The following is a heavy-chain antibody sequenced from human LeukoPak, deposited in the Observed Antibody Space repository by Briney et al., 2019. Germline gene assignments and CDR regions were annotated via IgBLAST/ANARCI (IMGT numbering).Heavy chain of an antibody. CDR1: GGTFSSYA. Sequence: ASVKVSCKASGGTFSSYAISWVRQAPGQGLEWMGRIIPILGIANYAQKFQGRVTITADKSTSTAYMELSSLRSEDTAVYYCARGVRGTTGNYWGQGTLVTVSS. CDR2: IIPILGIA. D-gene: IGHD1-7*01. V-gene: IGHV1-69*04. CDR3: ARGVRGTTGNY. J-gene: IGHJ4*02.